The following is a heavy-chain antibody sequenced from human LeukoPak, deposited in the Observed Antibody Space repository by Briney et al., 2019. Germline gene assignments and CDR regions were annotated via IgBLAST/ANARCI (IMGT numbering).Heavy chain of an antibody. V-gene: IGHV3-66*01. CDR1: GFTVSSNY. CDR2: IYSGGST. D-gene: IGHD3-22*01. Sequence: GGSLRLSCAASGFTVSSNYMSWVRQAPGKGLEWVSVIYSGGSTYYADSVKGRFTISRDNSKNTLYLQMNSLRAEDTAVYYCARAHDRRSPFDYWGQGTLVTVSS. CDR3: ARAHDRRSPFDY. J-gene: IGHJ4*02.